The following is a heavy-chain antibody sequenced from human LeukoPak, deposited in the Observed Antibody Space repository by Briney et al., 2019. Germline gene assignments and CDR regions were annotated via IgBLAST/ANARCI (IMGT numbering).Heavy chain of an antibody. D-gene: IGHD3-9*01. CDR1: GYTFTSYG. V-gene: IGHV1-18*01. J-gene: IGHJ4*02. CDR2: ISAYNGNT. CDR3: ARGEYDILTSYFSYYFDY. Sequence: GASVKVSCKASGYTFTSYGISWVRQAPGQGLEWMGWISAYNGNTNYAQKLQGRVTMTTDTSTSTAYMELRSLRSDDTAVYYCARGEYDILTSYFSYYFDYWGQGTLVTVSS.